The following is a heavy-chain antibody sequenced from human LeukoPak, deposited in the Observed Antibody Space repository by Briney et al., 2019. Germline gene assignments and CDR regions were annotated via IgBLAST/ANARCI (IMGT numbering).Heavy chain of an antibody. V-gene: IGHV3-23*01. Sequence: GGSLRLSCAASGFIFSGYAMSWVRQAPGKGLEWVSGISNDGGGTTYADSVKGRFTISRDNSKNTVFLQMNSLRAEDTAFFYCAKGSSGSFLDYWGQGTLVTVS. CDR3: AKGSSGSFLDY. J-gene: IGHJ4*02. CDR2: ISNDGGGT. CDR1: GFIFSGYA. D-gene: IGHD3-22*01.